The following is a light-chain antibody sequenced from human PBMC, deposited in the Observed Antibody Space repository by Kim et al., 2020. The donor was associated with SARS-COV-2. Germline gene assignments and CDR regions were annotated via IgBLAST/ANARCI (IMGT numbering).Light chain of an antibody. J-gene: IGKJ1*01. CDR1: RSVSRW. Sequence: STLGPPVGDRVTVSCRASRSVSRWLAWYQQNPGKAPKHLIYEGYKLQSGVRSRCSGSGSGTEFTLTISSLQPDDCAIYYSQHRQTFGQGTKVDIK. V-gene: IGKV1-5*01. CDR2: EGY. CDR3: QHRQT.